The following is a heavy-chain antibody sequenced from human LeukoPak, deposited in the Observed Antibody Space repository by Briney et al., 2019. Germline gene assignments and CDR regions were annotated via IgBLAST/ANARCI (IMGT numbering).Heavy chain of an antibody. CDR3: AKDGWSSTSCFFDY. D-gene: IGHD2-2*01. V-gene: IGHV3-23*01. J-gene: IGHJ4*02. CDR1: GFTVSSHY. Sequence: GGSLRLSCAASGFTVSSHYMTWVRQAPGKGLEWVSGISGSGVSTYYADSVKGRFTISRDNAKNTLYLQMNSLRAEDTAVYYCAKDGWSSTSCFFDYWGQGTLVTVSS. CDR2: ISGSGVST.